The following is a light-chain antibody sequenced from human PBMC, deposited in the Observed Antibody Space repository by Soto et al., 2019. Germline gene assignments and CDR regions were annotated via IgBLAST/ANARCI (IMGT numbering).Light chain of an antibody. CDR3: CSYAGGRSPYV. CDR2: EVS. V-gene: IGLV2-23*02. Sequence: QSVLTQPASVSGSPGQSITISCTGTSSDVGGYNYVSWYQQHPGKAPKIMIYEVSKRPSGDSNRFSGSKSGNTASLTISGLQAEDEADYYCCSYAGGRSPYVFGTGTKVTVL. CDR1: SSDVGGYNY. J-gene: IGLJ1*01.